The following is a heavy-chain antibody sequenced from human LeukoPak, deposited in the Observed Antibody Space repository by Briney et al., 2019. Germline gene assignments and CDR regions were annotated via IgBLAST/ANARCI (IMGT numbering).Heavy chain of an antibody. CDR2: LYYMRGA. CDR3: ARDLEDTIAAAAGDWFDP. Sequence: SETLSLTCTVSGGSISGYYWSWSRQPPGKGVEWIGNLYYMRGAWYKSSLKSRVTTSVDTSRNEFSLKLSSVTAADTAVYYCARDLEDTIAAAAGDWFDPWGQGTLVTVSS. D-gene: IGHD6-13*01. CDR1: GGSISGYY. J-gene: IGHJ5*02. V-gene: IGHV4-59*12.